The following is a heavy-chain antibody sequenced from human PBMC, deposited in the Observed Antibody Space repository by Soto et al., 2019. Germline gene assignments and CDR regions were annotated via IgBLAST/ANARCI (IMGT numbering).Heavy chain of an antibody. V-gene: IGHV1-18*01. CDR2: IRAYNGNT. J-gene: IGHJ4*02. Sequence: ASVKVSCKASGYTFTSYGISWVRQAPGQGLEWMGWIRAYNGNTNYAQKLQGRVTMTTDTSTSTAYMELRSLRSDDTAVYYCARGLAGYSYGPLIGYWGQGTLVTVSS. CDR1: GYTFTSYG. CDR3: ARGLAGYSYGPLIGY. D-gene: IGHD5-18*01.